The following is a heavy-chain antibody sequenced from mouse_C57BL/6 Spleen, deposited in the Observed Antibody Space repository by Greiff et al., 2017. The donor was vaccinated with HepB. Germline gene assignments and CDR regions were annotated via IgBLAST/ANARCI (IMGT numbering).Heavy chain of an antibody. J-gene: IGHJ4*01. CDR2: IRSKSNNYAT. CDR3: VRQGIYYGNPMDY. D-gene: IGHD2-1*01. CDR1: GFSFNTYA. Sequence: EVQLQQSGGGLVQPKGSLKLSCAASGFSFNTYAMNWVRQAPGKGLEWVARIRSKSNNYATYYADSVKDRFTISRDDSESMLYLQMNNLKTEDTAMYYCVRQGIYYGNPMDYWGQGTSVTVSS. V-gene: IGHV10-1*01.